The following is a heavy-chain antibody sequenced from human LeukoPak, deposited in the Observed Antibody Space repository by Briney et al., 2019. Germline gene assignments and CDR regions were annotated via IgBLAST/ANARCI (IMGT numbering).Heavy chain of an antibody. CDR2: MNPNSGNT. D-gene: IGHD6-13*01. CDR1: GYTFISYD. Sequence: GASVKVSGKASGYTFISYDINWVRQATGQGLEWMGWMNPNSGNTGYAQKFQGRVTMTRNTSISTAYMELSSLRSEDTAVYYCARGRPRSSSWYYYYYGMDVWGQGTTVTVSS. J-gene: IGHJ6*02. V-gene: IGHV1-8*01. CDR3: ARGRPRSSSWYYYYYGMDV.